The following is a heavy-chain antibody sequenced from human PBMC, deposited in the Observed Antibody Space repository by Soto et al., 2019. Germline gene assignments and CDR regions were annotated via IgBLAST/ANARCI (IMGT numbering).Heavy chain of an antibody. V-gene: IGHV3-30*18. CDR2: ISYDGTNK. CDR3: AKGYGGDPPHGWFDP. CDR1: GFSFSPYG. D-gene: IGHD2-21*02. Sequence: QVQLVESGGGVVQPGRSLRLSCAASGFSFSPYGMPWVRQAPGKGLGWVAIISYDGTNKYYADSVKGRFTISRDNSKNPLYLQMNSLRVEDTADYYCAKGYGGDPPHGWFDPWGQGTRVTVSS. J-gene: IGHJ5*02.